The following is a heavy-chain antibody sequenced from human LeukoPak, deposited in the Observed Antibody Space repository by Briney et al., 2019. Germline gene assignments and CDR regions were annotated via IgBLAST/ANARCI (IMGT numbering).Heavy chain of an antibody. Sequence: SVKVSCKASGGTFSSYAISWVRQAPGQGLEWMGRIIPIFGTANYAQKFRGRVTITTDESTSTAYMELSSLRSEDTAVYYCARDGVGATSDQHWGQGTLVTVSS. D-gene: IGHD1-26*01. CDR3: ARDGVGATSDQH. CDR2: IIPIFGTA. V-gene: IGHV1-69*05. J-gene: IGHJ1*01. CDR1: GGTFSSYA.